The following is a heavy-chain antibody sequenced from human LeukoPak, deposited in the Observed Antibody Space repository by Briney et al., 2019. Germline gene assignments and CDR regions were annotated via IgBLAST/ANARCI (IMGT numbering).Heavy chain of an antibody. D-gene: IGHD2-15*01. CDR1: GYTFTSHY. V-gene: IGHV1-46*01. CDR3: ARDRDCSGGSCYSRYYFDY. CDR2: INPSGGST. J-gene: IGHJ4*02. Sequence: ASVKVSCKASGYTFTSHYMHWVRQAPGQGLEWMGIINPSGGSTSYAQKFQGRVTMTRDTSTSTVYMELSSLRSEDTAVYYCARDRDCSGGSCYSRYYFDYWGQGTLVTVSS.